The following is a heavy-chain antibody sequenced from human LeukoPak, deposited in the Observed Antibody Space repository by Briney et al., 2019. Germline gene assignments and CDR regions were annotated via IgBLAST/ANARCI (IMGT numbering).Heavy chain of an antibody. CDR1: GFTFSSYW. J-gene: IGHJ4*02. CDR2: IYYSGST. V-gene: IGHV4-39*01. CDR3: ARLIVGATGGVY. D-gene: IGHD1-26*01. Sequence: GSLRLSCAASGFTFSSYWMSWVRQPPGKGLEWIGSIYYSGSTYYNPSLKSRVTISVDTSKNQFSLKLSSVTAADTAVYYCARLIVGATGGVYWGQGTLVTVSS.